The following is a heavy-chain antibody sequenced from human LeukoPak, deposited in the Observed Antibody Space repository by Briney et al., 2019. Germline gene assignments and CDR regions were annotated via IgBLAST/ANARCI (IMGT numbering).Heavy chain of an antibody. CDR1: GGSISSYY. CDR3: ARDSSYNYHGMDV. J-gene: IGHJ6*02. V-gene: IGHV4-59*01. Sequence: SETLSLTCTVSGGSISSYYWSWIRQPPGKGLEWIGYIYYSGSTNYNPSLKSRVTISVDTSKNQFSLKLSTVTAADTAVYYCARDSSYNYHGMDVWGQGTTVTVSS. CDR2: IYYSGST.